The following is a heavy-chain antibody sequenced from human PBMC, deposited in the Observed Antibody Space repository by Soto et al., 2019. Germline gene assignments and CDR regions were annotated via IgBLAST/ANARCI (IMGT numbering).Heavy chain of an antibody. Sequence: GGSLRLSCAASGFTFSSYGMHWVRQAPGKGLEWVAVISYDGSNKYYADSVKGRFTISRDNSKKTVYLQMNSLRAEDTAVYYCAKGVPGIAVAGTGYFQHWGQGTLVTVCS. CDR2: ISYDGSNK. D-gene: IGHD6-19*01. CDR1: GFTFSSYG. J-gene: IGHJ1*01. V-gene: IGHV3-30*18. CDR3: AKGVPGIAVAGTGYFQH.